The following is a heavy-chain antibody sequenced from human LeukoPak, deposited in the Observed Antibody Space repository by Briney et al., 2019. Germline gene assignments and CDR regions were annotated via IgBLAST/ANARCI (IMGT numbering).Heavy chain of an antibody. V-gene: IGHV3-30*18. CDR2: ISYDGSNK. Sequence: QPGGSLRLSCAASGFTFNNYGMHWARQAPGKGLEWEALISYDGSNKNYADSVKGRFTISRDNSKNTLYLQMNSLRAEDTAVYYCAKVDPIYGDYVGAFDYWGQGTLVTVSS. CDR1: GFTFNNYG. D-gene: IGHD4-17*01. CDR3: AKVDPIYGDYVGAFDY. J-gene: IGHJ4*02.